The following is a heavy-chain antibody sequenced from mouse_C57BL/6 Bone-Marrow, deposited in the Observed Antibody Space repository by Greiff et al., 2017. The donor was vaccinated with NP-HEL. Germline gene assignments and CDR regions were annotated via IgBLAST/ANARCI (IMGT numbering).Heavy chain of an antibody. J-gene: IGHJ3*01. CDR3: AKHEAGSRGFAY. Sequence: VKLMESGPGLVQPSQSLSITCTVSGSSLTSYGVDWVRQPPGKGLEWLGVIWGGGSTNYNSAPMSGLSTSKDNSKSQIFLKMNSLQADDTAMYYCAKHEAGSRGFAYWGQGTLVTVST. CDR1: GSSLTSYG. V-gene: IGHV2-9*01. CDR2: IWGGGST. D-gene: IGHD3-2*02.